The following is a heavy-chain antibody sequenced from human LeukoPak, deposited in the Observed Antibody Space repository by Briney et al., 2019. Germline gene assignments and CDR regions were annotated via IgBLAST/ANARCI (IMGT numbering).Heavy chain of an antibody. J-gene: IGHJ4*02. D-gene: IGHD6-19*01. V-gene: IGHV3-66*01. Sequence: GGSLRLSCAASGFTFSSNYMGWVRQAPGKGLEWVSVIYSGGSTYYADSVKGRFTISRDNSKITLYLQMNSLRAEDTAVYYCARVMAGDDEYFDYWGQGTLVTVSS. CDR1: GFTFSSNY. CDR3: ARVMAGDDEYFDY. CDR2: IYSGGST.